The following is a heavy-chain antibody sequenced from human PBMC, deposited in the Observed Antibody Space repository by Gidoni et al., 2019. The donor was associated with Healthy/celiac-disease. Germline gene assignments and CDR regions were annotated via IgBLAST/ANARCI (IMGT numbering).Heavy chain of an antibody. Sequence: EVQLVESGGGLVQPGRSLRLSCAASGFTFDDYAMHWVRQAPGKGLEWVSGISWNSGSIGYADSVKGRFTISRDNAKNSLYLQMNSLRAEDTALYYCAKVYGDQYRGWYFDLWGRGTLVTVSS. D-gene: IGHD4-17*01. CDR1: GFTFDDYA. CDR2: ISWNSGSI. J-gene: IGHJ2*01. CDR3: AKVYGDQYRGWYFDL. V-gene: IGHV3-9*01.